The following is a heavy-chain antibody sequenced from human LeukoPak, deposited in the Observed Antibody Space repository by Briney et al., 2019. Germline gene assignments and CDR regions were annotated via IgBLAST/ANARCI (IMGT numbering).Heavy chain of an antibody. CDR2: IYPRDGST. CDR1: GYTFTSYY. Sequence: ASVKVSCKASGYTFTSYYMHWVRQAPGQGLEWMGMIYPRDGSTSYAQRFQGRVTVTRDTSTSTVHMELSGLRSEDTAVYYCARDQEGFDYWGQGTLVTVSS. CDR3: ARDQEGFDY. V-gene: IGHV1-46*01. J-gene: IGHJ4*02.